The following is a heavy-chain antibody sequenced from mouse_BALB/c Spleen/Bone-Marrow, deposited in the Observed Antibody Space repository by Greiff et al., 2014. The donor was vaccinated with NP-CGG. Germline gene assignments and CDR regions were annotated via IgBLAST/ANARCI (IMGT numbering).Heavy chain of an antibody. CDR2: ILPGSGST. Sequence: QVQLQQPGAELMKPGASVKISCKATGYTFSCYWIEWVRQRPGHGLEWIGEILPGSGSTNYNEKFKGKATFTADTSSNTAYMQLSSLTSEDSAVYYCAREDGLWYFDVWGAGTTVTVSS. CDR1: GYTFSCYW. D-gene: IGHD1-1*01. J-gene: IGHJ1*01. V-gene: IGHV1-9*01. CDR3: AREDGLWYFDV.